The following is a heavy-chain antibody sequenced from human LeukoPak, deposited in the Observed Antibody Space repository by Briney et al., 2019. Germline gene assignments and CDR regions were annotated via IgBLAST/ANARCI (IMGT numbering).Heavy chain of an antibody. V-gene: IGHV3-23*01. J-gene: IGHJ4*02. Sequence: PGGSLGLSCAGSGFTFSSYAMSWVRQAPGKGLEWVSAISGSGGSTYYADSVKGRFTISRDNSKNTLYLQMNSLRAEDTAVYYCATPRDGYNLYYFDYWGQGTLVTVSP. CDR3: ATPRDGYNLYYFDY. CDR1: GFTFSSYA. D-gene: IGHD5-12*01. CDR2: ISGSGGST.